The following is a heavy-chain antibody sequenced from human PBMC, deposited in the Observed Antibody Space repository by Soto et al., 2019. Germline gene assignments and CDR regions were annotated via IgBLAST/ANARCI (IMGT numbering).Heavy chain of an antibody. CDR1: GGSISSSSYY. V-gene: IGHV4-39*01. J-gene: IGHJ3*02. CDR3: ARHREWLVHAFDI. Sequence: QLQLQESGPGLVKPSETLSLTCTVSGGSISSSSYYWGWIRQPPGKRLEWIGSIYYSGSTYYNPSLKSRVTISVDTSKIQFSLKLSSVTAADTAVYYCARHREWLVHAFDIWGQGTMVTVSS. D-gene: IGHD6-19*01. CDR2: IYYSGST.